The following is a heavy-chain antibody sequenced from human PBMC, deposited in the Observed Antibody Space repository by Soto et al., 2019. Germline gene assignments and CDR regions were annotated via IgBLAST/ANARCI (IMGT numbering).Heavy chain of an antibody. J-gene: IGHJ4*02. D-gene: IGHD3-22*01. CDR1: GFTFSSYA. Sequence: GGSLRLSCAASGFTFSSYAMHWVRQAPGKGLEWVAVISYDGSNKYYADSVKGRFTISRDNSKNTLYLQMNSLRAEDTAVYYCARAFFYYDSSGYLDYWGQGTLVTVSS. CDR3: ARAFFYYDSSGYLDY. CDR2: ISYDGSNK. V-gene: IGHV3-30-3*01.